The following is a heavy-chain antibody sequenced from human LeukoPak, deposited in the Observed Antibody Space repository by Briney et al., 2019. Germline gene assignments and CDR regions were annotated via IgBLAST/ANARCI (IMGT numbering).Heavy chain of an antibody. V-gene: IGHV1-69*04. Sequence: ASVKVSSTASGGTFSNYGISCVRQAPGQGLEWMGRIIPILGIGNYAQKFQGRVTIIADTSTSIVYMELSSLRSEDTAVYYCARDTRLSRVRSGIWGQGTMVTVSS. CDR3: ARDTRLSRVRSGI. CDR2: IIPILGIG. J-gene: IGHJ3*02. CDR1: GGTFSNYG. D-gene: IGHD4-17*01.